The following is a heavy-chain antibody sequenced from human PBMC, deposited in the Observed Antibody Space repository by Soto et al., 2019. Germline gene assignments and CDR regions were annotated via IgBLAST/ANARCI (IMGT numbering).Heavy chain of an antibody. CDR3: SRDVIAAAGTDYYCGMDV. J-gene: IGHJ6*02. D-gene: IGHD6-13*01. Sequence: GGSLRLSCAASGFTFSNAWMSWVRQAPGKGLEWVGRIKSKTDGGTTDYAAPEKGRFTISRDDSKNTLYLQVNSLKTDATAVYYCSRDVIAAAGTDYYCGMDVWGQGTTVTVSS. V-gene: IGHV3-15*01. CDR1: GFTFSNAW. CDR2: IKSKTDGGTT.